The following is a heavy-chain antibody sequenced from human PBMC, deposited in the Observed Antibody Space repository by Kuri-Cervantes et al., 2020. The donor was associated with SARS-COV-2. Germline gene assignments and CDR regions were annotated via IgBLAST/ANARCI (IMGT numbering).Heavy chain of an antibody. J-gene: IGHJ4*02. CDR3: ASCDSNSWYYFDY. D-gene: IGHD6-13*01. Sequence: SETLSLTCTVSGGSISSSSYYWGWIRQPPGKGLEWIGSIYYSGSTYYNPSLKSRVTISVDTSKNQFSLKLSSVTAADTAVYYCASCDSNSWYYFDYWGQGTLVTVSS. CDR1: GGSISSSSYY. V-gene: IGHV4-39*01. CDR2: IYYSGST.